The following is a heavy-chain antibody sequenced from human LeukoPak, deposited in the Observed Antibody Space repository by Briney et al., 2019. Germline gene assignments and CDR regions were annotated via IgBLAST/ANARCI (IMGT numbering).Heavy chain of an antibody. Sequence: ASVKVSCKASGYTFTSYYMHWVRQAPGQGLEWMGIINPSGGSTSYAQKFQGRVTMTRDTSTSTVYMELSSLRSEDTAVYYCARALNYYGSGSYSNYYYGMDVWGQGTTVTVSS. D-gene: IGHD3-10*01. CDR1: GYTFTSYY. V-gene: IGHV1-46*01. CDR3: ARALNYYGSGSYSNYYYGMDV. J-gene: IGHJ6*02. CDR2: INPSGGST.